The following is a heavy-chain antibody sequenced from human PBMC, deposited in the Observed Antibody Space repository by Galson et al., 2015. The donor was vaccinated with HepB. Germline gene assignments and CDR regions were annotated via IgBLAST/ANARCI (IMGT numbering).Heavy chain of an antibody. D-gene: IGHD1-1*01. CDR3: ARDLSNWVNDAFDI. CDR2: TYYRSKWYN. J-gene: IGHJ3*02. Sequence: CAISGDSVSSNSAAWNWIRQSPSRGLEWLGRTYYRSKWYNDYAVSVKSRITINPDTSKNQFSLQLNSVTPEDTAVYYCARDLSNWVNDAFDIWGQGTMVTVSS. CDR1: GDSVSSNSAA. V-gene: IGHV6-1*01.